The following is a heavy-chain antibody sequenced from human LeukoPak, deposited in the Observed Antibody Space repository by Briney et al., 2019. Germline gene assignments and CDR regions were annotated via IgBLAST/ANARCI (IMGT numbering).Heavy chain of an antibody. CDR2: IKQDGSEK. CDR3: AREDGSGRVPYYYYGMDV. D-gene: IGHD3-10*01. Sequence: GGSLRLSCAASGFTFSSYWMSWVRQAPGKRLEWVANIKQDGSEKYYVDSVKGRFTISRDNAKNSLYLQMNSLRAEDTAVYYCAREDGSGRVPYYYYGMDVWGKGTMVTVSS. CDR1: GFTFSSYW. V-gene: IGHV3-7*03. J-gene: IGHJ6*04.